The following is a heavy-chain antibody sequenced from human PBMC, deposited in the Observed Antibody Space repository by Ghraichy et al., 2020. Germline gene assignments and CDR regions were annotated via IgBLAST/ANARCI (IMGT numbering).Heavy chain of an antibody. Sequence: SVKVSCKASGFSFSSSAFQWVRQARGQRLEWVAWTVVGSGDTQYAENLQERVTVTSDRSTGTVYMDLRSLTFEDTAGYYCAAELYNDGCCHFDYWGQGTLVTVSS. CDR3: AAELYNDGCCHFDY. CDR1: GFSFSSSA. CDR2: TVVGSGDT. D-gene: IGHD2-2*03. V-gene: IGHV1-58*01. J-gene: IGHJ4*02.